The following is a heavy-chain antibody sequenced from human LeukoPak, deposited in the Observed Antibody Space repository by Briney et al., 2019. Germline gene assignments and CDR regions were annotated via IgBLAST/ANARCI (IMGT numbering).Heavy chain of an antibody. Sequence: ASVKVSCKASGYTFTSYGISWVRQAPGQGLEWMGWISAYNGNTNYAQKLQGRVTMTTDTSTSTAYMELRSLRSDDTAVYYCARDPPYSSGRNNWFDPWGPGTLVTVSS. CDR3: ARDPPYSSGRNNWFDP. D-gene: IGHD6-19*01. J-gene: IGHJ5*02. V-gene: IGHV1-18*01. CDR1: GYTFTSYG. CDR2: ISAYNGNT.